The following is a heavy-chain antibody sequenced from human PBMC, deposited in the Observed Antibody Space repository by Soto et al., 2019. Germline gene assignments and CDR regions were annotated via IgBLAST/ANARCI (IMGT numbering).Heavy chain of an antibody. D-gene: IGHD2-21*01. Sequence: SETLSLTCTVSGGSISSSSYYWGWIRQPPGKGLEWIGSIYYSGSTYYNPSLKSRVTISVDTSKNQFSLKLSSVTAADTAVYYCASSRCGEYYFDYWGQGTLVTVSS. CDR2: IYYSGST. CDR3: ASSRCGEYYFDY. V-gene: IGHV4-39*01. CDR1: GGSISSSSYY. J-gene: IGHJ4*02.